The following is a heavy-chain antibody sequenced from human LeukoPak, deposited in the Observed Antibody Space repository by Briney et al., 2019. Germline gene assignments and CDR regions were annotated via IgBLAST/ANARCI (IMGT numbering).Heavy chain of an antibody. Sequence: SETLSLTCTVSGGSINSRGYLWGWIRQTPGKGLEWIGYIYHSGSTYYNPSLKSRVTISVDRSKNQFSLKLSSVTAADTAVYYCARDGYGDDDYYYMDVWGKGTTVTVSS. V-gene: IGHV4-39*07. CDR2: IYHSGST. J-gene: IGHJ6*03. CDR1: GGSINSRGYL. CDR3: ARDGYGDDDYYYMDV. D-gene: IGHD4-17*01.